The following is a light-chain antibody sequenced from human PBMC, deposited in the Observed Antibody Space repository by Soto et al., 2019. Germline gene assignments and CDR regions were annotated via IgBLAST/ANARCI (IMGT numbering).Light chain of an antibody. CDR1: SSDVGGYDY. J-gene: IGLJ2*01. V-gene: IGLV2-14*01. CDR2: DVS. Sequence: QSALTQPASVSGSPGQSITISCTGTSSDVGGYDYVSWYQQHPGKAPKLIIYDVSNRPSGVFNRFSGSKSGNTASLTISALQAEDEADYYCSSYTSDTTRDVVFGGGNKLTVL. CDR3: SSYTSDTTRDVV.